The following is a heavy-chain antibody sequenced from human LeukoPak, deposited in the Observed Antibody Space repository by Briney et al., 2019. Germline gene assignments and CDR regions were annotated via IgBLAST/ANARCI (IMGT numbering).Heavy chain of an antibody. J-gene: IGHJ4*02. CDR1: GGSVSSGSYY. Sequence: SETLSLTCTVSGGSVSSGSYYWSWIRQHPGKGLEWIGYIYYSGSTYYNPSLKSRVTISVDTSKNQFSLKLSSVTAADTAVYFCGRGLRPPYDWGQGTLVTVSS. V-gene: IGHV4-31*03. CDR3: GRGLRPPYD. CDR2: IYYSGST. D-gene: IGHD4-23*01.